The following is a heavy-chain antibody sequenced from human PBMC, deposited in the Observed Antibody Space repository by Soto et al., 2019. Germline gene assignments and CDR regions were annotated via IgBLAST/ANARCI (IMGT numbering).Heavy chain of an antibody. J-gene: IGHJ5*02. Sequence: SETLSLTCAVYGGSFSGYYWSWFRHPPGKGLEWIGEINHSGSTNYNPSLKSRVTISVDTSKNQFSLKLSSVTAADTAVYYCARTATVTTYWFDPWGQGTLVTVSS. CDR1: GGSFSGYY. CDR3: ARTATVTTYWFDP. CDR2: INHSGST. D-gene: IGHD4-17*01. V-gene: IGHV4-34*01.